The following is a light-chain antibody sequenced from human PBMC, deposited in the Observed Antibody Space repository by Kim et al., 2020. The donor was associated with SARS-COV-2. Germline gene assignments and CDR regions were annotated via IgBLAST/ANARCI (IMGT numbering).Light chain of an antibody. Sequence: LSPGERATLSCRASQSVSSYLAWYQQKPGQAPRLLIYDVSNRATGIPARFSGSGSGTDFTLTISSLEPEDFAVYYCQQRSNWPITFGQGTRLEIK. CDR2: DVS. CDR1: QSVSSY. CDR3: QQRSNWPIT. J-gene: IGKJ5*01. V-gene: IGKV3-11*01.